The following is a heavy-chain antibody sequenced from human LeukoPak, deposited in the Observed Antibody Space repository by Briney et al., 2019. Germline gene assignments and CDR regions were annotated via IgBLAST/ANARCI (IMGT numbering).Heavy chain of an antibody. Sequence: GGSLRLSCAASGFTFSRYAMHWVRQAPGKGLEWVAVISYDGSNNYSADSVKGRITISSDSSKNTLYLQMNSLRAEDTAVYYCASHYDTSGYHYFDFRRQGTLVTVSS. CDR3: ASHYDTSGYHYFDF. V-gene: IGHV3-30-3*01. J-gene: IGHJ4*02. CDR2: ISYDGSNN. D-gene: IGHD3-22*01. CDR1: GFTFSRYA.